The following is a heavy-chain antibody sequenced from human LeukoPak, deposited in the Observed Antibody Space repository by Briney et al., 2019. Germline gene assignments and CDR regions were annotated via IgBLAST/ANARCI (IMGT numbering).Heavy chain of an antibody. V-gene: IGHV4-61*02. CDR2: IYTSGST. J-gene: IGHJ6*03. CDR3: ARDGAGFGYSYGLDYYYYYMDV. CDR1: GGSISSGSNY. Sequence: SETLSLTCTVSGGSISSGSNYWSWIRQPAGKGLEWIGRIYTSGSTNYNPSLKSRVTISVDTSKNQFSLKLSSVTAADTAVYYCARDGAGFGYSYGLDYYYYYMDVWGKGTTVTISS. D-gene: IGHD5-18*01.